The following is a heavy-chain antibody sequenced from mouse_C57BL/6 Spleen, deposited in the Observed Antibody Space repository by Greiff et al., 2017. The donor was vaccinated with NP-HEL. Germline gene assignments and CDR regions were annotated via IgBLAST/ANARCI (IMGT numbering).Heavy chain of an antibody. V-gene: IGHV14-4*01. CDR2: IDPENGDT. J-gene: IGHJ3*01. CDR1: GFNIKDDY. CDR3: TTVRFAY. Sequence: DVKLVESGAELVRPGASVKLSCTASGFNIKDDYMHWVKQRPEQGLEWIGWIDPENGDTEYAPKFQGKAPIPADTSSNTAYLQLSSLTSEDTAVYYCTTVRFAYWGQGTLVTVSA.